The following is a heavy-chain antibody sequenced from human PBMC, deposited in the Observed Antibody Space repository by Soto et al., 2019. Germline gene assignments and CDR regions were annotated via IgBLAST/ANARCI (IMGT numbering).Heavy chain of an antibody. D-gene: IGHD3-22*01. CDR2: IYYSGST. V-gene: IGHV4-39*01. Sequence: SETLSLTCTVSGGSISSSSYYWGWIRQPPGKGLEWIGSIYYSGSTYYNPSLKSRVTISVDTSKNQFSLKLSSVTAADTAVYYCARNEDYYDSSGYPDYWGQGTLVTVSS. CDR1: GGSISSSSYY. CDR3: ARNEDYYDSSGYPDY. J-gene: IGHJ4*02.